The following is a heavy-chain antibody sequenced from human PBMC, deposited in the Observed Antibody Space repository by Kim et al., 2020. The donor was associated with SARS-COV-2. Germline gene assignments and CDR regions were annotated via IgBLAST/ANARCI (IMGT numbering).Heavy chain of an antibody. Sequence: ADSVKGRFTISRDNAKNSLYLQMNSLRAEDTALYYCAKDVSTSLNYYYMDVWGKGTTVTVSS. V-gene: IGHV3-9*01. CDR3: AKDVSTSLNYYYMDV. J-gene: IGHJ6*03. D-gene: IGHD2-2*01.